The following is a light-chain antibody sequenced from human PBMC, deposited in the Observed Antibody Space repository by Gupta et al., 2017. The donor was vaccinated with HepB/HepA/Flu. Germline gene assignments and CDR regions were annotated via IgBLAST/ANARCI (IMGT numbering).Light chain of an antibody. J-gene: IGKJ1*01. CDR3: QQYNNWPLT. CDR2: DAS. Sequence: EIVMTQSPATLSVSLGERVTISCRASQSVTSKLAWYQQKPGKAPSLLIYDASSMAAGIPARFSGSGSGTDFTLTFSSLQSEDFAIYYCQQYNNWPLTFGQGTKVEIK. CDR1: QSVTSK. V-gene: IGKV3-15*01.